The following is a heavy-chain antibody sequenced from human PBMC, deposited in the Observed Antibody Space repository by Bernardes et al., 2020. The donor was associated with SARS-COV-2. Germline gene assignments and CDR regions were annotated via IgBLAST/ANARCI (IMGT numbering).Heavy chain of an antibody. CDR2: INWNGGST. D-gene: IGHD2-2*01. CDR3: AKLGVPAAPFDY. J-gene: IGHJ4*02. Sequence: GGSLRLSCAASGFTFDDYGMSWVRQAPGKGLEWVSGINWNGGSTGYADSVKGRFTISRDNAKNSLYLQMNSLRAEDTALYYCAKLGVPAAPFDYWGQGTLVTVSS. V-gene: IGHV3-20*04. CDR1: GFTFDDYG.